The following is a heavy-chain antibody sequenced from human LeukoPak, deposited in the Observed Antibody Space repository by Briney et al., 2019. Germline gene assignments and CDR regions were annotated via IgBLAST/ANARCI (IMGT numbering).Heavy chain of an antibody. CDR1: GFTFSSYG. D-gene: IGHD2-2*01. CDR2: IWYDGSNK. Sequence: GGSLRLSCAASGFTFSSYGMHWVRQAPGKGPEWVAVIWYDGSNKYYADSVKGRFTISRDNSKNTLYLQMDSLRAEDTAVYYCARDSAVVVPAALGYWGQGTLVTVSS. V-gene: IGHV3-33*01. CDR3: ARDSAVVVPAALGY. J-gene: IGHJ4*02.